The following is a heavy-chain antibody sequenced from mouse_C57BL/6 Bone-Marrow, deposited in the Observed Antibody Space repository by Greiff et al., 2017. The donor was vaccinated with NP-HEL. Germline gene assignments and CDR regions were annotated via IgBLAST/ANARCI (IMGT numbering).Heavy chain of an antibody. Sequence: EVKLVESGPGLVKPSQSLSLTCSVTGYSITSGYYWNRIRQFPGNKLEWMGYISYDGSNNYNPSLKNRISITRDTSKNQFFLKLNSVTTEDTATYYCARLLPNLYAMDYWGQGTSVTVSS. V-gene: IGHV3-6*01. CDR2: ISYDGSN. J-gene: IGHJ4*01. CDR3: ARLLPNLYAMDY. D-gene: IGHD1-1*01. CDR1: GYSITSGYY.